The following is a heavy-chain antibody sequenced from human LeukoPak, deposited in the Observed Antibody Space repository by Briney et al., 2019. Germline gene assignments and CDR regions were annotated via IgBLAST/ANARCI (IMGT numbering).Heavy chain of an antibody. D-gene: IGHD1-26*01. CDR2: ISSSSSYI. CDR1: GFTFSSYS. Sequence: GGSLRLSCAASGFTFSSYSMNWVRQAPGKGLEWVSSISSSSSYIYYADSVKGRFTISRDNAKNSLYLQMNSLRAEDTAVYYCARDSGSSKHYFDYWGQGTLVTVSS. J-gene: IGHJ4*02. V-gene: IGHV3-21*01. CDR3: ARDSGSSKHYFDY.